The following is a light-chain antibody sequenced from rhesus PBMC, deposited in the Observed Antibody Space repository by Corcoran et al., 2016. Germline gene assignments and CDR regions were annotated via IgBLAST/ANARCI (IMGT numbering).Light chain of an antibody. CDR1: QGIISW. J-gene: IGKJ2*01. CDR3: QQYSSRPYS. CDR2: KAA. Sequence: IQMTQSPSSLSASVGDTVTITCRASQGIISWLAWYHQRPGKAPKLLISKAASLQSGFPSRFRGSGSVTDFTLTISILQSEDFATYYCQQYSSRPYSFGQGTKVEIK. V-gene: IGKV1-22*01.